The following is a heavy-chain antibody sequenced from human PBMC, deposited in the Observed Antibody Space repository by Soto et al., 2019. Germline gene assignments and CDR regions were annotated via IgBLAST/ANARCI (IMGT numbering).Heavy chain of an antibody. J-gene: IGHJ4*02. D-gene: IGHD5-12*01. V-gene: IGHV4-30-2*01. CDR2: IYHSGST. CDR3: ARANRDGYNYGVSFDY. Sequence: SETLSLTCAVSGGSISSGGYSWSWIRQPPGKGLEWIGYIYHSGSTYYNPSLKSRVTISVDRSKNQFSLKLSSVTAADTAVYYCARANRDGYNYGVSFDYWGQGTLVTVSS. CDR1: GGSISSGGYS.